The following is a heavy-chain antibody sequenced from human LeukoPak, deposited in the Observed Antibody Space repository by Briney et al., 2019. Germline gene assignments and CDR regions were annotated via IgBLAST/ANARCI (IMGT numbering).Heavy chain of an antibody. J-gene: IGHJ5*02. CDR2: IYDEGTT. CDR1: GGSINGNY. Sequence: PSETLSLTCSVSGGSINGNYWTWIRQPPGKGLEWIGNIYDEGTTNYNPSLESRLTMSIDTSACHFSLTLRSVTAADTAVYYCARVFRGAVTANWFDLWGQGTLVSVSS. CDR3: ARVFRGAVTANWFDL. V-gene: IGHV4-59*01. D-gene: IGHD2-21*02.